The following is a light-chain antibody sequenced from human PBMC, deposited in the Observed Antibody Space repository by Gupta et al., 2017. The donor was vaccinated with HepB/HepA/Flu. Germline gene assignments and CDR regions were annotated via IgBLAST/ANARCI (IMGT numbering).Light chain of an antibody. CDR3: QQSSSLPWT. J-gene: IGKJ1*01. CDR1: QSIAGS. V-gene: IGKV6D-21*02. Sequence: EIVLTQSPDFQSVTPKDKVTITCRASQSIAGSLHWYQQKPDQSPKLLIKYASQSMSGVPSRFSGSGSGTDFTLTIRSLEAEDAAVYYCQQSSSLPWTFGQGTKVEIK. CDR2: YAS.